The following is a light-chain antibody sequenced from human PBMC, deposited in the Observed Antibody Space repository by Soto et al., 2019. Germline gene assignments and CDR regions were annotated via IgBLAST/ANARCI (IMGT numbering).Light chain of an antibody. Sequence: DVAVTHAPPHVQVNVGERSSSKDRSSKNLVYIDGNTYLNWFKQRPGQSPRRLIYKVSNRDSGVPDRFSGSGSGTDFTLKISRVDAEHVGVYYCMQGTHWPPITFGEGSRLEI. V-gene: IGKV2-30*01. CDR1: KNLVYIDGNTY. CDR2: KVS. CDR3: MQGTHWPPIT. J-gene: IGKJ5*01.